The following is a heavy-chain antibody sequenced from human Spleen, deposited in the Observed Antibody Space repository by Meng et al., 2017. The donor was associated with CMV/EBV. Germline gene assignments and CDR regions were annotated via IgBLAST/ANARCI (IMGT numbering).Heavy chain of an antibody. CDR2: IYSGGST. J-gene: IGHJ4*02. CDR1: GLTFDDYP. Sequence: EGKVVEFGGVVVQPGGSLRLSCAASGLTFDDYPMHWVRQAPGKGLEWVSVIYSGGSTYYADSVKGRFTISRDNSKNTLYLQMNSLRAEDTAVYYCANLEALTMIIWYWGQGTLVTVSS. CDR3: ANLEALTMIIWY. D-gene: IGHD3-22*01. V-gene: IGHV3-66*01.